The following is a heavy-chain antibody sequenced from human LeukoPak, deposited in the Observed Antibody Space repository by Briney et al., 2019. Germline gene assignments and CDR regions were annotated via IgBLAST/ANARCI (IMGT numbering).Heavy chain of an antibody. CDR1: GYSISSGYY. D-gene: IGHD3-10*02. CDR3: ARASSVRGGDY. CDR2: IYHSGST. J-gene: IGHJ4*02. Sequence: TSETLSLTCTVSGYSISSGYYWGWIRQPPGKGLEWIGSIYHSGSTYYNPSLKSRVTVSVDTSKNQFSLKLSSVTAADTAVYYCARASSVRGGDYWGQGTLVTVSS. V-gene: IGHV4-38-2*02.